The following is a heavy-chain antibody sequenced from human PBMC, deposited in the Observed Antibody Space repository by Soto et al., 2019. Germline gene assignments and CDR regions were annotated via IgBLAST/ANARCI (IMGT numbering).Heavy chain of an antibody. CDR3: AREGYYSGSGTYSPPRYYGMDV. D-gene: IGHD3-10*01. J-gene: IGHJ6*02. CDR2: ISDYNGNT. CDR1: GYTFSSYG. V-gene: IGHV1-18*01. Sequence: QVQLVQSGVEVKKAGASVKVSCKASGYTFSSYGISWARQAPGQGLEWMGWISDYNGNTHYAQKFXGRDIMTTDNSTXPTXXEXRGLRSDDTAVYFCAREGYYSGSGTYSPPRYYGMDVWGQGTTVTVSS.